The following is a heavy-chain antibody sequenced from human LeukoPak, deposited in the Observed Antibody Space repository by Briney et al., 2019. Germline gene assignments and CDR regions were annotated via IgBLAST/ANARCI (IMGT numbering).Heavy chain of an antibody. Sequence: GGSLRLSCAASGFGFSRYWMHWVRQAPGTGLKWVSRIYRDGSTTDYADSVKGRFSISRDNAKNSLYLQMNSLRAEDTAVYYCARDQQESNSGYDRAFDYWGQGTLVTVPS. CDR2: IYRDGSTT. CDR3: ARDQQESNSGYDRAFDY. J-gene: IGHJ4*02. CDR1: GFGFSRYW. V-gene: IGHV3-74*01. D-gene: IGHD5-12*01.